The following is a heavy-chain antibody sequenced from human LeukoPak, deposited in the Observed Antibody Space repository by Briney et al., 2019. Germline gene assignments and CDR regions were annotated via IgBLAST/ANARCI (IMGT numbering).Heavy chain of an antibody. CDR3: ARARRPIMITFGGVIDDAFDI. D-gene: IGHD3-16*02. CDR2: ISGYDGHT. J-gene: IGHJ3*02. CDR1: GYTFTSYG. Sequence: ASVKVSCKASGYTFTSYGISWVRQAPGQGLEWMGWISGYDGHTNYAQKLQGRVTMTTDTSTSTAYMELRSLRSDDTAVYYCARARRPIMITFGGVIDDAFDIWGQGTMVTVSA. V-gene: IGHV1-18*01.